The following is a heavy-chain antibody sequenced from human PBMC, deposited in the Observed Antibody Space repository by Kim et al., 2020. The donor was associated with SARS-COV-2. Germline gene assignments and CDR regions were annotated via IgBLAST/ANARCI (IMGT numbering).Heavy chain of an antibody. CDR3: ASGDNWNYSDWFDP. Sequence: SETLSLTCAVSGGSISSSNWWCWVRQPPGKGLEWIGEIYHSGSTNYNPSLKSRVTISVDKSKNQFSLKLSSVTAADTAVYYCASGDNWNYSDWFDPWGQGTLVTVSS. V-gene: IGHV4-4*02. CDR1: GGSISSSNW. CDR2: IYHSGST. D-gene: IGHD1-7*01. J-gene: IGHJ5*02.